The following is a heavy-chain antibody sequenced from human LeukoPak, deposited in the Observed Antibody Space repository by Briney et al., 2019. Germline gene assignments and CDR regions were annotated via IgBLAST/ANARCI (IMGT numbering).Heavy chain of an antibody. CDR2: INHSGST. CDR3: ARGYSSGWYPLLDY. V-gene: IGHV4-34*01. Sequence: PSETLSLTCAVYGGSFSGYYWSWIRQPPGKELEWIGEINHSGSTNYNPSLKSRVTISVDTSKNQFSLKLSSVTAADTAVYYCARGYSSGWYPLLDYWGQGTLVTVSS. J-gene: IGHJ4*02. CDR1: GGSFSGYY. D-gene: IGHD6-19*01.